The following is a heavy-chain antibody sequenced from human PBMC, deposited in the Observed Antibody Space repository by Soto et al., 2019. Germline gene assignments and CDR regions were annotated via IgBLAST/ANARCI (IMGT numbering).Heavy chain of an antibody. CDR3: AKDDFGEPSYNWFDH. Sequence: PGGSLRLSCAASGFTFSDYAMSWVRQAPGKGLEWVSCISGSGDFTYYADSVKGRFTMSRDNSRNTLYLQMNSLRAEDTAVYSCAKDDFGEPSYNWFDHWGQGTLVTVSS. CDR1: GFTFSDYA. V-gene: IGHV3-23*01. J-gene: IGHJ5*02. CDR2: ISGSGDFT. D-gene: IGHD3-10*01.